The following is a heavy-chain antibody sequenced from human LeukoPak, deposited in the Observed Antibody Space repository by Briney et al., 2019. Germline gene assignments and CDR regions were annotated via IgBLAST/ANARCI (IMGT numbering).Heavy chain of an antibody. D-gene: IGHD2-8*01. CDR1: GDSIDRSAYY. J-gene: IGHJ4*02. CDR2: IYYTGNT. V-gene: IGHV4-39*07. Sequence: SETLSLTCNVAGDSIDRSAYYWSWVRQPPGRGLEWIGSIYYTGNTYYTPSLKSRVTMSVDPSKNQFSLTLNSMTAADTAVYYCSNLDFWGQGTLVTVSS. CDR3: SNLDF.